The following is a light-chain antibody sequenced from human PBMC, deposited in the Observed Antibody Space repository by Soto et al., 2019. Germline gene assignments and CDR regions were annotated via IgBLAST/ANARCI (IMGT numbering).Light chain of an antibody. CDR2: DVS. J-gene: IGLJ1*01. CDR3: SSYTSSSTLD. V-gene: IGLV2-14*01. Sequence: LTQPASVSGSPGQSITISCTGTSSDVGGYNYVSWYQQHPGKAPKLMIYDVSNRPSGVSNRFSGSKSGNTASLTISGLQAGDEADYYCSSYTSSSTLDFGTGTKVTVL. CDR1: SSDVGGYNY.